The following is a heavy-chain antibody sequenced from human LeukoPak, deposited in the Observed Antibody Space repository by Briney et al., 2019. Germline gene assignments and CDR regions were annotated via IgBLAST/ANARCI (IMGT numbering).Heavy chain of an antibody. CDR2: IYYSGST. CDR3: ARDKGHFDVDY. D-gene: IGHD3-9*01. Sequence: SETLSLTCTVPGGSISSSTYYWGWIRQPPGKGLEWIGSIYYSGSTYYNPSLKSRVTILVDTSKNQFSLKLSSVTAADTAVYYCARDKGHFDVDYWGQGTLVTVSS. J-gene: IGHJ4*02. CDR1: GGSISSSTYY. V-gene: IGHV4-39*07.